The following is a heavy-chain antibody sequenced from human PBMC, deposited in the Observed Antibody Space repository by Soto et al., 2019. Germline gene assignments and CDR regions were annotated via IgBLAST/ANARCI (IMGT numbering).Heavy chain of an antibody. CDR2: IYYSGST. CDR3: ARERYDSSGHPWFDP. D-gene: IGHD3-22*01. Sequence: SETLSLTCTVSGGSISSGGYYWNWIRQHPGKGLEWIGYIYYSGSTHYNPSLKSRVTISVDTSKNQFSLKLSSVTAADTAVYYCARERYDSSGHPWFDPWGQGTLVTVS. V-gene: IGHV4-31*03. CDR1: GGSISSGGYY. J-gene: IGHJ5*02.